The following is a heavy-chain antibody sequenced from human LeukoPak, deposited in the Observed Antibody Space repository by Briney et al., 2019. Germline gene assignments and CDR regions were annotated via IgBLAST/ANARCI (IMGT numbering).Heavy chain of an antibody. J-gene: IGHJ4*02. CDR2: INPNSGGT. Sequence: ASVKASCKASGYTFTAYYMHWVRQAPGQGLEWMGWINPNSGGTNYAQKFRGRVTMTRDTSISAVYMELSRLRSDDTAVYYCARDGTGVYNLVQYWGQGTLVTVSS. CDR3: ARDGTGVYNLVQY. V-gene: IGHV1-2*02. D-gene: IGHD5-24*01. CDR1: GYTFTAYY.